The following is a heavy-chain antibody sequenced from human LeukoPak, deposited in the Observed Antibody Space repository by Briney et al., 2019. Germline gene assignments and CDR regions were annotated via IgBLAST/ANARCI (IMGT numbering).Heavy chain of an antibody. J-gene: IGHJ3*02. V-gene: IGHV3-11*06. CDR2: ISSSSSYT. D-gene: IGHD6-6*01. CDR1: EFTFSDYY. CDR3: ASHRKYSSSSSPFAFDI. Sequence: GGSLRLSCAASEFTFSDYYMSWIRQAPGKGLEWVSYISSSSSYTNYADSVKGRFTISRDNAKNSLYLQMNSLRAEDTAVYYCASHRKYSSSSSPFAFDIWGQGTMVTVSS.